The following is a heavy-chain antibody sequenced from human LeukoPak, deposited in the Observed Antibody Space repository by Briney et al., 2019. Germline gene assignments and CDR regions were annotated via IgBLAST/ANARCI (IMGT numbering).Heavy chain of an antibody. D-gene: IGHD4-17*01. Sequence: QPGGSLRLSCAASEFIVSINYMTWVRQAPGKGLEWVANIKQDGSEKYYVDSVKGRFTISRDNAKNSLYLQMNSLRAEDTAVYYCARDTGDYRNNWFDPWGQGTLVTVSS. V-gene: IGHV3-7*01. CDR3: ARDTGDYRNNWFDP. J-gene: IGHJ5*02. CDR2: IKQDGSEK. CDR1: EFIVSINY.